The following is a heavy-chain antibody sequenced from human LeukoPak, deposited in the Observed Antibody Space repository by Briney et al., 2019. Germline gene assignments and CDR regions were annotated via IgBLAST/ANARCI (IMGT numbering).Heavy chain of an antibody. V-gene: IGHV3-48*01. D-gene: IGHD6-13*01. CDR3: ARDPLSSSSFDL. CDR1: GFTFSSYS. Sequence: GGSLILSCAASGFTFSSYSMNWVRQAPGKGLEWVSYISSRSATIYYADSVKGRFTISRDNAKNSLYLQMNSLRAEDTAVYYCARDPLSSSSFDLWGQGTLVTVSS. J-gene: IGHJ4*02. CDR2: ISSRSATI.